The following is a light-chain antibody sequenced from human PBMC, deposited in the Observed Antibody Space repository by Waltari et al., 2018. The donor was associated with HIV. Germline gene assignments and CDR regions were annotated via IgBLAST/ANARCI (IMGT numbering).Light chain of an antibody. J-gene: IGLJ1*01. V-gene: IGLV3-1*01. CDR1: KLGDKY. CDR2: QDS. Sequence: SYELTQPPSVSVSPGQTASITCSGDKLGDKYACWYQQKPGQSPVLVIYQDSKRPSGIPERFSGSNSGNTATLTISGTQAMDEADYYCCSYAGSSTYVFGTGTKVTVL. CDR3: CSYAGSSTYV.